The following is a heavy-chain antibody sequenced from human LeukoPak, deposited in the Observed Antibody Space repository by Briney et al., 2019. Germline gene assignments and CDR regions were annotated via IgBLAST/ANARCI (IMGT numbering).Heavy chain of an antibody. CDR3: ARRGGNPLGAFDI. J-gene: IGHJ3*02. Sequence: SETLSLTCTVSGASVSNYDWSWIRQPPGKGLEWIGYVYYSGRTDYNPSLESRVTISVDTSKNQFSLKLTSVTAADTAMYYCARRGGNPLGAFDIWGQGTMVTVSS. CDR2: VYYSGRT. V-gene: IGHV4-59*02. CDR1: GASVSNYD. D-gene: IGHD4-23*01.